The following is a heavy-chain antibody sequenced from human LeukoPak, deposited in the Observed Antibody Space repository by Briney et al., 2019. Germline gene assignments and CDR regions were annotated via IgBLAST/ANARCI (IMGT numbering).Heavy chain of an antibody. Sequence: PGGSLRLSCAASGFTFDDYTMHWVRQAPGKGLEWVSLISWDGGSTYYADSVKGRFTISRDNSKTSLYLQMNSLRTEDTALYYCAKDIGLVPAAEHGYYYYYGMDVWGQGTTVTVSS. CDR3: AKDIGLVPAAEHGYYYYYGMDV. CDR2: ISWDGGST. V-gene: IGHV3-43*01. D-gene: IGHD2-2*01. CDR1: GFTFDDYT. J-gene: IGHJ6*02.